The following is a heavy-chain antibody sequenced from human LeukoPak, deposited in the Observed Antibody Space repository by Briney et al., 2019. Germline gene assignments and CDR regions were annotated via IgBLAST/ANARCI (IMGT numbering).Heavy chain of an antibody. V-gene: IGHV4-59*05. D-gene: IGHD3-9*01. CDR1: GGSISSYY. J-gene: IGHJ5*02. CDR3: ARHVKKAYYDILTGYYTPPYNWFDP. CDR2: IYYSGST. Sequence: SETLSLTCTVSGGSISSYYWSWIRQPPGKGLEWIGSIYYSGSTYYNPSLKSRVTISVDTSKNQFSLKLSSVTAADTAVYYCARHVKKAYYDILTGYYTPPYNWFDPWGQGTLVTVSS.